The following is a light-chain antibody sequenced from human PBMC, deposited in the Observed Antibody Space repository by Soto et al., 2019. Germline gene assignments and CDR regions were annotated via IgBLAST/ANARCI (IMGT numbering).Light chain of an antibody. Sequence: IQMTQSPSSLSASVGDRVTITCRASQYISSYLNWYQQKPGKAPELLIYAASNLPSGVPSRFSGSGSGTEFTLTISSLQHEDSATYYCQQSYSNVALTFGGGTRVEI. J-gene: IGKJ4*01. CDR3: QQSYSNVALT. V-gene: IGKV1-39*01. CDR2: AAS. CDR1: QYISSY.